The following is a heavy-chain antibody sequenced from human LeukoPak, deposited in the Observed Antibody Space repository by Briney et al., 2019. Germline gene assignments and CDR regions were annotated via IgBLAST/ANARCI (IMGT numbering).Heavy chain of an antibody. CDR2: INPNTGGS. J-gene: IGHJ5*02. D-gene: IGHD3-10*01. CDR3: ARESAFYFGVGSSDDP. CDR1: GYTFTGYY. Sequence: ASVKVSCRASGYTFTGYYIHWVRQAPGQGLGWMGWINPNTGGSNNAQKFQGRVTMTRDTSVTTAYMELSRLRFDVTDVYYCARESAFYFGVGSSDDPWGQGTLVTVSS. V-gene: IGHV1-2*02.